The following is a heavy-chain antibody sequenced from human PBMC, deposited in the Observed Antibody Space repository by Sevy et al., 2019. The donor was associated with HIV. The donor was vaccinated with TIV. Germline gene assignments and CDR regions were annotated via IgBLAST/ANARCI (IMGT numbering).Heavy chain of an antibody. D-gene: IGHD3-16*01. J-gene: IGHJ3*02. CDR3: TRETTYYDASGPVPGDI. CDR1: IFTFNIYG. CDR2: IRKDGLTT. Sequence: GGSLSLSCAASIFTFNIYGMQWVRQAPGKGLEWVAYIRKDGLTTYYADSVKVRFTISRDSSKNTLYLQMNSLRIEDADLYYCTRETTYYDASGPVPGDIWGQGTMVTVSS. V-gene: IGHV3-30*02.